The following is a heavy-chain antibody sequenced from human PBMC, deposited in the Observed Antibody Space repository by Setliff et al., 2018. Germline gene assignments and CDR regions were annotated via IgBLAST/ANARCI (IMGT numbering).Heavy chain of an antibody. CDR1: GDSINDYY. V-gene: IGHV4-59*01. CDR2: VFFTGDT. CDR3: ARGGERYHSAS. J-gene: IGHJ6*04. D-gene: IGHD3-16*01. Sequence: SETLSLTCTVSGDSINDYYWSWIRQPPGKGLEWIGYVFFTGDTDYNPSLGSRVTISLDRSKTQFSLKLSSVTAADTAVYYCARGGERYHSASWGGGTTVTVSS.